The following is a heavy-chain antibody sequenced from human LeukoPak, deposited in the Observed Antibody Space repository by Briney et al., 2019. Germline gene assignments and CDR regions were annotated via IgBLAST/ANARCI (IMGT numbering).Heavy chain of an antibody. CDR3: ARVLAIFGLDTTDFYMDV. J-gene: IGHJ6*03. Sequence: SETLSLTCAVSGASISSHYWSWIRQPPGKGLEWIGYTSGSISDNPSLESRVAVSVDPSRNQVSLSLTSVTAADTAVYYCARVLAIFGLDTTDFYMDVWGKGTTVTVSS. CDR1: GASISSHY. V-gene: IGHV4-59*11. D-gene: IGHD3/OR15-3a*01. CDR2: TSGSI.